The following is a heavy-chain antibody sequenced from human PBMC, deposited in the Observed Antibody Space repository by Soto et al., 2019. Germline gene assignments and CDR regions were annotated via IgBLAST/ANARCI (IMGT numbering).Heavy chain of an antibody. CDR1: GGSISNGGYY. CDR2: IHYSGST. Sequence: SETLSLTCTVSGGSISNGGYYWNWVRQHPGKGLEWIGYIHYSGSTWYNPSLESRVTISVDTSKDQFSLKLRSVTAADTAVYYCARVRGPGSYAAYYFDSWAQGTLVTVCS. V-gene: IGHV4-31*03. CDR3: ARVRGPGSYAAYYFDS. J-gene: IGHJ4*01. D-gene: IGHD3-10*01.